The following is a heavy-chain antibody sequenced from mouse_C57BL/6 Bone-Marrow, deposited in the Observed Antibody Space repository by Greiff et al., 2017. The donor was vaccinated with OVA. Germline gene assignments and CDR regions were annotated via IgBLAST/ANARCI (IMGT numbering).Heavy chain of an antibody. CDR2: IWRGGST. CDR1: GFSLTSYG. Sequence: QVQLQQSGPGLVQPSQSLSITCTVSGFSLTSYGVHWVRQSPGKGLEWLGEIWRGGSTDYNAAVMSRLSIIKDNSKSHVFFKMNSLQADDTSIYYCATYYGSCPFAYWGQGTLVTVSA. J-gene: IGHJ3*01. CDR3: ATYYGSCPFAY. V-gene: IGHV2-5*01. D-gene: IGHD1-1*01.